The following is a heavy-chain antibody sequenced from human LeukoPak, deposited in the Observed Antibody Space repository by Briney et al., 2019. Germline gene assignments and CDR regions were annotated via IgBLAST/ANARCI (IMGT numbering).Heavy chain of an antibody. CDR2: IYYSGST. J-gene: IGHJ5*02. V-gene: IGHV4-59*01. CDR3: ASSRARPRNWFDP. CDR1: GGSISSYY. D-gene: IGHD6-6*01. Sequence: SETLSLTCAVSGGSISSYYWSWIGQPPGKGLEWIGYIYYSGSTHYNPSLKSRVTISVDTSKNQFSLKLSSVTAADTAVYYCASSRARPRNWFDPWGQGTLVTVSS.